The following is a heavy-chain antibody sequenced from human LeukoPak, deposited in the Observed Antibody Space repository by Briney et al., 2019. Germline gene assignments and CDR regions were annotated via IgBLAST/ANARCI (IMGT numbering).Heavy chain of an antibody. CDR1: GFTFSSYA. CDR3: AKDGLWSEGANWFDP. V-gene: IGHV3-23*01. CDR2: INSSGGRT. J-gene: IGHJ5*02. D-gene: IGHD3-10*01. Sequence: GESLRLSCAASGFTFSSYAMSWVRQAPGKGLEWVSTINSSGGRTYYADSVKGRFTISRDNSKNTLYLQMNSLRAEDTAVYYCAKDGLWSEGANWFDPWGQGTLVTFST.